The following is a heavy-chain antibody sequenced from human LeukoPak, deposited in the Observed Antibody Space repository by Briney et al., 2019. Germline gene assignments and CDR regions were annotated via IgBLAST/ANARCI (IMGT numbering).Heavy chain of an antibody. V-gene: IGHV3-NL1*01. D-gene: IGHD6-13*01. Sequence: PGGSLRLSCAASGFTFSSYGMHWVRQAPGKGLEWVSTITNTGSNTYYADSVKGRFTISRDNSKNTLYLQMNSLRAEDTAVYYCARSPPYSSSLPDYWGQGTLVTVSS. CDR2: ITNTGSNT. CDR1: GFTFSSYG. CDR3: ARSPPYSSSLPDY. J-gene: IGHJ4*02.